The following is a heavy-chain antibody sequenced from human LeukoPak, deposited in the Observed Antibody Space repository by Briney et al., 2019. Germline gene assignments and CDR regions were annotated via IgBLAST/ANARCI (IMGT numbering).Heavy chain of an antibody. J-gene: IGHJ4*02. Sequence: PGGSLRLSCAPSGFTLSSNYMSWVRQAPGKGLEWVSVIYSGGGTYYADSVKGRFTISRDNSKNTLYLQMKSLKAEDTAVYYFPTETDDYWAQGTLSPSPQ. CDR3: PTETDDY. V-gene: IGHV3-66*01. CDR2: IYSGGGT. CDR1: GFTLSSNY.